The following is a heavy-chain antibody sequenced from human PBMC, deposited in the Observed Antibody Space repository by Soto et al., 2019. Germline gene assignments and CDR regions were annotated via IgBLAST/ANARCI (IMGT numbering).Heavy chain of an antibody. CDR3: ARDRRSQLRYFDWFPYYFDY. V-gene: IGHV4-34*01. CDR2: NKHSGST. J-gene: IGHJ4*02. D-gene: IGHD3-9*01. Sequence: TLSLTCAVYGGSFSGYYWSWIRQPPGKVLEWIGENKHSGSTKYKPSLKRRVTKSVDTTKNQFSMKLRYETHTDTTVYFCARDRRSQLRYFDWFPYYFDYWGQGTLVTRLL. CDR1: GGSFSGYY.